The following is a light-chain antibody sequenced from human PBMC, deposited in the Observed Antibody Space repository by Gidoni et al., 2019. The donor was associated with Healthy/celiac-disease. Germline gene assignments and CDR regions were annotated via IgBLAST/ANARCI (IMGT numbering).Light chain of an antibody. J-gene: IGKJ5*01. CDR2: DAS. V-gene: IGKV3-11*01. CDR3: QQRSNLIT. Sequence: IVLTQSPATLSLSPGERATLSCRASPSVSSYLAWYQQKPGQAPRLLIYDASNRATGIPARFSGSGSGTDFTLTISSLEPEDFAVYYCQQRSNLITFGQGTRLEIK. CDR1: PSVSSY.